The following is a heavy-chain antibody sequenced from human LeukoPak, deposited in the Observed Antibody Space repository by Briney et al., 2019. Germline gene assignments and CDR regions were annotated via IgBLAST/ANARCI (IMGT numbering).Heavy chain of an antibody. CDR2: INPNSGGT. Sequence: ASVKVSCKASGYTFTGYYMHWVRQAPGQGLEWMGWINPNSGGTNYAQKFQGRVTMTRDTSISTAYMELSRLRSEDTAVYYCARTTLDYGDHANFDYWGQGTLVTVSS. D-gene: IGHD4-17*01. V-gene: IGHV1-2*02. CDR3: ARTTLDYGDHANFDY. CDR1: GYTFTGYY. J-gene: IGHJ4*02.